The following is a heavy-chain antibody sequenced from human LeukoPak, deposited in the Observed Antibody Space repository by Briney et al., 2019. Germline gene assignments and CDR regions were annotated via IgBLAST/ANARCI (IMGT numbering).Heavy chain of an antibody. V-gene: IGHV1-69*13. Sequence: EASVKVSCKASGGTFSSYAINWVRQAPGQGLEWMGGIIPIFGTANYAQKFQGRVTITADESTSTAYMELSSLRSEDTAVYYCARNNILWGSGSYYRWGQGTLVTVSS. CDR2: IIPIFGTA. CDR1: GGTFSSYA. J-gene: IGHJ5*02. CDR3: ARNNILWGSGSYYR. D-gene: IGHD3-10*01.